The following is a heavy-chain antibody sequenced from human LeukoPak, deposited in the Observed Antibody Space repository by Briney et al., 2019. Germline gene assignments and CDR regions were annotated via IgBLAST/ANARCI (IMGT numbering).Heavy chain of an antibody. CDR2: ISSSGDNT. CDR1: GFTFSSYA. D-gene: IGHD1-20*01. Sequence: PGGSLRLSCAASGFTFSSYAMSWVRQAPGKGLEWVSGISSSGDNTYYADSVKGRFTISRGNSKNTLYLQMHSPRAEDTAIYYCATGRYNWNSWGQGTLVTVSS. CDR3: ATGRYNWNS. J-gene: IGHJ4*02. V-gene: IGHV3-23*01.